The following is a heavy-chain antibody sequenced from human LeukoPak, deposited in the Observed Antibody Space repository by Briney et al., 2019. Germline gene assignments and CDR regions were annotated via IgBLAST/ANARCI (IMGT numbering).Heavy chain of an antibody. CDR3: ARWYCSSTSCNFYYFDY. Sequence: GASVTVSFTASGYTFTVYYKHWVRQPPAQGLGWMGWINPNSGGTNYAQKFQGRVSMTRDTSISTAYMELSRLRSDDTAVYYCARWYCSSTSCNFYYFDYWGQGTLVTVSS. CDR1: GYTFTVYY. J-gene: IGHJ4*02. CDR2: INPNSGGT. V-gene: IGHV1-2*02. D-gene: IGHD2-2*01.